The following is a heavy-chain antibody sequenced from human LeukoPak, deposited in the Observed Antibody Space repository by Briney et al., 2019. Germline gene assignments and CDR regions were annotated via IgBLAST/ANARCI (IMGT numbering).Heavy chain of an antibody. CDR3: ARRSGSYSLPFDY. J-gene: IGHJ4*02. D-gene: IGHD1-26*01. V-gene: IGHV4-39*01. CDR2: IYYSGST. Sequence: SETLSLTCTVSGGSISSSSYYWGWVRQPPGKGLEWIGSIYYSGSTYYNPSLKSRVTISVDTSKNQFSLKLSSVTAADTAVYYCARRSGSYSLPFDYWGQGTLVTVSS. CDR1: GGSISSSSYY.